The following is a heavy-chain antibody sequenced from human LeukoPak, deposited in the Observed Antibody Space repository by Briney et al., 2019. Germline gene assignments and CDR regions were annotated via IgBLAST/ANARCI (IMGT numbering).Heavy chain of an antibody. J-gene: IGHJ6*03. CDR3: ARGLVEVGAMIMDV. Sequence: GASVKVSCKASGYTFTSYGISWVRQAPGQGLEWMGIIGGSTNYAQKFQGRVTMTRDTSISTAYMELSRLRSDDTAVYYCARGLVEVGAMIMDVWGKGTTVTVSS. V-gene: IGHV1-2*02. CDR1: GYTFTSYG. D-gene: IGHD1-26*01. CDR2: IGGST.